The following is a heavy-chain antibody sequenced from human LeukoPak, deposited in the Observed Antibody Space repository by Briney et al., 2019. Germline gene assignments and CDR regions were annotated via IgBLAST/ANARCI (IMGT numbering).Heavy chain of an antibody. Sequence: GGSLRLSCAASGFTFDDYAMHWVRQAPGKGLEWVSGISWNSGSIGYADSVKGRFTISRDNAKNSLYLQMNSLRAEDTAVYYCARSVVVAALVFDYWGQGTLVTVSS. D-gene: IGHD2-15*01. CDR2: ISWNSGSI. CDR3: ARSVVVAALVFDY. CDR1: GFTFDDYA. V-gene: IGHV3-9*01. J-gene: IGHJ4*02.